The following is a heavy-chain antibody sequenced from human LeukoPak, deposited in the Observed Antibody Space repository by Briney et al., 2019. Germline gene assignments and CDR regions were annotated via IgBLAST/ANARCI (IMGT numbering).Heavy chain of an antibody. CDR2: FYHSGGT. D-gene: IGHD6-13*01. CDR3: ARGASSSWYSLRKF. CDR1: GASISSYY. Sequence: SETLSLTCNVSGASISSYYWSWIRQPPGEGLEWIGYFYHSGGTNYNPSLKSRATISIDTSKNEVSLKLRSVTAADTAVYYCARGASSSWYSLRKFWGQGTLVTVSS. J-gene: IGHJ4*02. V-gene: IGHV4-59*01.